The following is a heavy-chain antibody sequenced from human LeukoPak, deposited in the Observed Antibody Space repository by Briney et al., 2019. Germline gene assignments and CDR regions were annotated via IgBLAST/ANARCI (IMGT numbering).Heavy chain of an antibody. CDR1: GGTFSSYT. Sequence: SVKVSCKASGGTFSSYTISWVRQAPGQGLEWMGRIIPILGIANYAQKFQGRVTITADKSTSTAYMELSSLRSEDTAVDYCARVATVTGLRVDNWFDPWGQGTLVTVSS. CDR3: ARVATVTGLRVDNWFDP. D-gene: IGHD4-17*01. CDR2: IIPILGIA. J-gene: IGHJ5*02. V-gene: IGHV1-69*02.